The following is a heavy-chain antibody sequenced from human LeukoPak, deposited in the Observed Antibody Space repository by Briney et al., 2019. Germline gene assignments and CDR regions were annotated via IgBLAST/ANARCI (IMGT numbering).Heavy chain of an antibody. J-gene: IGHJ4*02. D-gene: IGHD2-21*02. CDR1: GFTFSSYD. Sequence: QTGGSLRLSCVASGFTFSSYDMSWVRQAPGKGLEWVSTITGSGANTYYADSVKGRFTISRDNSKNTLYLQMNSLRAEDTAVYFCAKDLQGHCAGDCYVYWGQGTLVTVTS. CDR2: ITGSGANT. CDR3: AKDLQGHCAGDCYVY. V-gene: IGHV3-23*01.